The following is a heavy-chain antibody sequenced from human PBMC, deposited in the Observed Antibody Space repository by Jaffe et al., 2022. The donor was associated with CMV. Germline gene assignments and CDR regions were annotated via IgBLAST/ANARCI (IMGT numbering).Heavy chain of an antibody. D-gene: IGHD1-26*01. V-gene: IGHV3-66*01. Sequence: EVQLVESGGGLVQPGGSLRLSCAASGFTVSSNYMSWVRQAPGKGLEWVSVIYSGGSTYYADSVKGRFTISRDNSKNTLYLQMNSLRAEDTAVYYCARDRWDNWFDPWGQGTLVTVSS. CDR2: IYSGGST. CDR1: GFTVSSNY. J-gene: IGHJ5*02. CDR3: ARDRWDNWFDP.